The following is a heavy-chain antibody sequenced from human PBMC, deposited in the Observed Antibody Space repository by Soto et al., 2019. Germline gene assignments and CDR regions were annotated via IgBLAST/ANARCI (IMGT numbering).Heavy chain of an antibody. V-gene: IGHV4-30-4*02. J-gene: IGHJ4*02. CDR2: ITYSGST. CDR1: GGSISSGNYY. Sequence: TSETLSLTYTVSGGSISSGNYYWSWIRQPPGKGLEWIGLITYSGSTNYSASLKSRVTISVDRSKNQFSLKLSSVTAADTAVYYCARVPDYWGQGTLVTVSS. CDR3: ARVPDY.